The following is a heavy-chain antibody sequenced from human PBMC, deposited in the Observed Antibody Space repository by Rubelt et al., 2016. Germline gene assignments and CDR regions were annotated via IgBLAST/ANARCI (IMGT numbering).Heavy chain of an antibody. CDR1: GFTFSSYW. V-gene: IGHV3-15*07. Sequence: AASGFTFSSYWMNWVRQAPGKGLEWVGRIKSKTDGGTTDYAAPVKGRFTISRDDSKNTLYLQMNSLKTEDTAVYYCTTDTAMDNDFDYWGQGTLVTVSS. D-gene: IGHD5-18*01. CDR3: TTDTAMDNDFDY. CDR2: IKSKTDGGTT. J-gene: IGHJ4*02.